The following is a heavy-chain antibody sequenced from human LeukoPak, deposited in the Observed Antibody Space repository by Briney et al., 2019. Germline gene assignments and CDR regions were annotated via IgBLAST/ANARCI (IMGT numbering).Heavy chain of an antibody. CDR3: AKTGSWGSSNYYFDY. CDR1: GFTFGTYG. V-gene: IGHV3-30*02. D-gene: IGHD2-15*01. CDR2: IRYDGGKK. J-gene: IGHJ4*02. Sequence: GGSLRLSCAASGFTFGTYGMHWVRQAPGKGLEWVAFIRYDGGKKYYADSVKGRFTISRDNSKNTLYLQMNSLRAEDTALYYCAKTGSWGSSNYYFDYWGQGTLVTVSS.